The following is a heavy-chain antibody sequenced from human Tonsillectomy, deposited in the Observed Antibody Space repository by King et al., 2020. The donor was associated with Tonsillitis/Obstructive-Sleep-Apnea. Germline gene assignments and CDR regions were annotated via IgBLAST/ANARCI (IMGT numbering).Heavy chain of an antibody. Sequence: VQLVESGAEVKKPGESLKISCKGSGYTFTNYWIGWVRQMPGKGLEWMGFIYPGDSDTRYSPSFQGQVTISADKSINTAYLQWSSLKASDTAMYYCASTLEDQLLPYFFYSWVQGTLVTVSS. V-gene: IGHV5-51*01. CDR1: GYTFTNYW. J-gene: IGHJ4*02. CDR2: IYPGDSDT. CDR3: ASTLEDQLLPYFFYS. D-gene: IGHD2-2*01.